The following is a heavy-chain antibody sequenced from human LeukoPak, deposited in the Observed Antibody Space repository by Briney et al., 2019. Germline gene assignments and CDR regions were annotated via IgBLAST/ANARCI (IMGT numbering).Heavy chain of an antibody. CDR3: ARRGSSWRLYYFDY. Sequence: ASVKVSCKASGYTFTSYDINWVRQATGQGLEWMGWMNPNSGNTGYAQKFQGRVTMTRNTSISTAYMELSSLRSEDTAVYYCARRGSSWRLYYFDYWGQGTLVTVSS. V-gene: IGHV1-8*01. CDR2: MNPNSGNT. D-gene: IGHD6-13*01. CDR1: GYTFTSYD. J-gene: IGHJ4*02.